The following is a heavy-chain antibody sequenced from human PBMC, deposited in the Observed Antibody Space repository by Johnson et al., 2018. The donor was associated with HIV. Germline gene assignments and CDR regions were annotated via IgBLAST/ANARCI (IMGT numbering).Heavy chain of an antibody. J-gene: IGHJ3*02. Sequence: QVQLVESGGGVVQPGGSLRLSCVASGFTFRSYDMHWVRQAPGKGLEWVAFIRYDGSNKYYADSVKGRFTISRDNSKNTLYLQMNSLRAEDTAVYYCARDMVGATFDDAFDSWGQGTMVTVSS. V-gene: IGHV3-30*02. CDR3: ARDMVGATFDDAFDS. D-gene: IGHD1-26*01. CDR2: IRYDGSNK. CDR1: GFTFRSYD.